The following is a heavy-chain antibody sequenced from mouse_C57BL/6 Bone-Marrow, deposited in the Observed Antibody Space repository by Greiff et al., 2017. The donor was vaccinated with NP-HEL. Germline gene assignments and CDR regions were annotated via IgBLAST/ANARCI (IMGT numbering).Heavy chain of an antibody. Sequence: EVKLEESGGGLVKPGGSLKLSCAASGFTFSSYAMSWVRQTPEKRLEWVATISDGGSYTYYPDNVKGRFTISRDNAKNNLYLQMSHLKSEDTAMYYCARVAVDAMDYWGQGTSVTVSS. CDR1: GFTFSSYA. CDR3: ARVAVDAMDY. CDR2: ISDGGSYT. J-gene: IGHJ4*01. D-gene: IGHD1-1*01. V-gene: IGHV5-4*03.